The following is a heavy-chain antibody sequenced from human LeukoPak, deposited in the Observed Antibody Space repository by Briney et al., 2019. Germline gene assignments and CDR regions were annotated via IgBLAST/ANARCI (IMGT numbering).Heavy chain of an antibody. CDR3: ARDQLSPRWYFDL. D-gene: IGHD3-16*02. CDR1: GFTFSSHA. J-gene: IGHJ2*01. V-gene: IGHV3-48*02. Sequence: PGGSLRLSCAASGFTFSSHAMSWVRQAPGKGLEWVSYVSSSSSTLYYVDSVKGRFTISRDNAKNSLYLQMNSLRDEDTAVYYCARDQLSPRWYFDLWGRGTLVTVSS. CDR2: VSSSSSTL.